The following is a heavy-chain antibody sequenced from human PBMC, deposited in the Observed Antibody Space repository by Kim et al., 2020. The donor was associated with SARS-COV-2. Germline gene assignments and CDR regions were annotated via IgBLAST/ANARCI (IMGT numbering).Heavy chain of an antibody. Sequence: ASVKVSCKASGYTFTGYYMHWVRQAPGQGLEWMGWINPNSGGTNYAQKFQGRVTMTRDTSISTAYMELSRLRSDDTAVYYCARDRRGYSGYDLYYFDYWGQGTLVTVSS. D-gene: IGHD5-12*01. CDR3: ARDRRGYSGYDLYYFDY. V-gene: IGHV1-2*02. CDR2: INPNSGGT. J-gene: IGHJ4*02. CDR1: GYTFTGYY.